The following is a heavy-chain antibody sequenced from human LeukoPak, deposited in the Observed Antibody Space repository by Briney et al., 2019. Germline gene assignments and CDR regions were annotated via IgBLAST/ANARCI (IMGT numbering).Heavy chain of an antibody. CDR2: IYYSGST. CDR3: ARDRVVVVAATLGSLSANPAYYYYGMDV. V-gene: IGHV4-31*03. D-gene: IGHD2-15*01. Sequence: PSQTLSLTCTVSGDSISSGGYYWSWIRQHPEKGLEWIRYIYYSGSTYYNPSLKSRVTISVDTSKNQFSLKLSSVTAADTAVYYCARDRVVVVAATLGSLSANPAYYYYGMDVWGQGTTVTVSS. J-gene: IGHJ6*02. CDR1: GDSISSGGYY.